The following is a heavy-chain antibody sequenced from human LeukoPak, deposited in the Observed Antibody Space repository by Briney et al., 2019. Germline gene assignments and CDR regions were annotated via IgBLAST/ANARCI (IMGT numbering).Heavy chain of an antibody. CDR3: AREGLSGSYLEY. V-gene: IGHV3-21*01. J-gene: IGHJ4*02. CDR1: GFTFSSYS. Sequence: GGSLRLSCAASGFTFSSYSMNWVRQAPGKGLEWVSSISSSSSYIYYADSVKGRFTISRDNAKNSLYLQMNSLRAEDTAVYYCAREGLSGSYLEYWGQGTLVTVSS. D-gene: IGHD1-26*01. CDR2: ISSSSSYI.